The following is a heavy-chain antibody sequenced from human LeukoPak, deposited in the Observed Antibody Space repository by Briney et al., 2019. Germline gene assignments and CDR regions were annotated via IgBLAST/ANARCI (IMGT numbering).Heavy chain of an antibody. CDR3: ARCICCSGGSCSLDSYFDF. Sequence: ASVKVSCKASGYTFTNYGIHWVRQAPGQGLEWMGIINPSGGNTSSAQKFQGRVTMTRDTSTSTVYLELSSLRSEDTAVYYCARCICCSGGSCSLDSYFDFWGQGTLVTVSS. CDR2: INPSGGNT. D-gene: IGHD2-15*01. V-gene: IGHV1-46*01. J-gene: IGHJ4*02. CDR1: GYTFTNYG.